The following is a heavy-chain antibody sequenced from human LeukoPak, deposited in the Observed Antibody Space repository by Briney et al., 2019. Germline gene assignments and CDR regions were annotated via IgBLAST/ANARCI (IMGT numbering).Heavy chain of an antibody. CDR3: ARGSLDITKVRGVSSPFDY. CDR1: GGSFSGYY. V-gene: IGHV4-34*01. D-gene: IGHD3-10*01. J-gene: IGHJ4*02. Sequence: SETLSLTCAVYGGSFSGYYWSWIRQPPGKGLEWIGEINHSGSTNYNPSLKSRVTISVDTSKNQFSLKLSSVTAADTAVYYCARGSLDITKVRGVSSPFDYWGLGTLVTVSS. CDR2: INHSGST.